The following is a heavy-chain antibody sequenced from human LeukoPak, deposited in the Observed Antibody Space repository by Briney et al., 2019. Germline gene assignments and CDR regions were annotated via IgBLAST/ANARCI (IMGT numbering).Heavy chain of an antibody. V-gene: IGHV3-21*01. CDR1: GFTFSSYR. J-gene: IGHJ5*02. CDR3: ATGRSYCGGNCYPHWFDP. Sequence: GGSLRLSCAAAGFTFSSYRINWVRQAPGEGLEWVSSISSSSRYIYYADSVKGRFTISRDNAKNSLSLQMNSLRAEDTAVYYYATGRSYCGGNCYPHWFDPWSQGTLVTVSS. CDR2: ISSSSRYI. D-gene: IGHD2-21*02.